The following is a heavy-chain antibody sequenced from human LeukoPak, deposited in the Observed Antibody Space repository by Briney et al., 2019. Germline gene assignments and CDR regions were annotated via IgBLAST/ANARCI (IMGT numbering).Heavy chain of an antibody. Sequence: SQTLSLTCTVSGDSMTRGGYYWSWVRQHPGKGLEWIGRIYTSGSTNYNPSLKSRVTMSVDTSKNQFSLKLSSVTAADTAVFYCARENSGSYREFDYWGQGTLVTVSS. J-gene: IGHJ4*02. CDR1: GDSMTRGGYY. V-gene: IGHV4-61*02. CDR2: IYTSGST. D-gene: IGHD1-26*01. CDR3: ARENSGSYREFDY.